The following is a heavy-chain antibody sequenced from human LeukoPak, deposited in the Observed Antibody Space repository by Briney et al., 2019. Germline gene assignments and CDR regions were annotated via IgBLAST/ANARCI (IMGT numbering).Heavy chain of an antibody. D-gene: IGHD5-18*01. CDR1: GFTVSSNY. V-gene: IGHV3-53*01. CDR3: ARSRSGYSYGYPD. J-gene: IGHJ4*02. Sequence: GGSLRLSCAASGFTVSSNYMSWVRQAPRKGLEWVSVIYSGGSTYYADSVKGRFTISRDNSKNTLYLQMNSLRAEDTAVYYCARSRSGYSYGYPDWGQGTLVTVSS. CDR2: IYSGGST.